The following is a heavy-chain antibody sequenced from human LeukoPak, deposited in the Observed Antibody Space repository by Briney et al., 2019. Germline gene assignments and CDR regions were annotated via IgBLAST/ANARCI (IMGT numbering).Heavy chain of an antibody. CDR3: ACSPANWFDP. J-gene: IGHJ5*02. CDR2: IYYSGST. V-gene: IGHV4-59*13. D-gene: IGHD2-2*01. CDR1: GGSISSYY. Sequence: SETLSLTCTVSGGSISSYYWSWIRQPPGKGLERIGYIYYSGSTNYNPSLKRRVTISVDTSRNQFSLKLSSVTAADPAVYYCACSPANWFDPSGQGTLVTASS.